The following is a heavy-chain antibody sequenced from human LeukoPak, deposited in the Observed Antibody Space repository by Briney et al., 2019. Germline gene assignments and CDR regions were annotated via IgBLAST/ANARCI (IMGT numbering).Heavy chain of an antibody. CDR1: GYTLTELS. J-gene: IGHJ4*02. CDR3: ARDGMRWLQSYFDY. CDR2: FDPEDGET. Sequence: ASVKVSCKVSGYTLTELSMHWVRQAPGKGLEWMGGFDPEDGETIYAQKFQGRVTMTTDTSTSTAYMELRSLRSDDTAVYYCARDGMRWLQSYFDYWGQGTLVTVSS. V-gene: IGHV1-24*01. D-gene: IGHD5-24*01.